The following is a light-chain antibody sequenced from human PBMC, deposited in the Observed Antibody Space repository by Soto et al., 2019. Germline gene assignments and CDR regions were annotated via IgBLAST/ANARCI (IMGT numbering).Light chain of an antibody. CDR1: SSDIGDYNY. CDR2: EIR. V-gene: IGLV2-14*01. CDR3: TSYTTSPTLYV. Sequence: QSVLTQPASVSGSPGQSITISCTGASSDIGDYNYVSWYQQHPGKAPKLMIYEIRNWPSGVSSRFSGSKSGNTASLTISGLQAEDEADYYCTSYTTSPTLYVFGTGTQLTVL. J-gene: IGLJ1*01.